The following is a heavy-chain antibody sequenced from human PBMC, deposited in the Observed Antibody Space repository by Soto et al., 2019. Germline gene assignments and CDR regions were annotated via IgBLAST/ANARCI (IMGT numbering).Heavy chain of an antibody. D-gene: IGHD6-19*01. Sequence: QVQLVESGGGVVQPGRSLRLSCAASGFTFSSYAMHWVRQAPGKGLEWVAVISYDGSNKYYADSVKRRFTISRDNAKNPLYLQMNSLRAEDTAVYYCARATSGWYKYAFDIWGQGTMVTVSS. CDR1: GFTFSSYA. J-gene: IGHJ3*02. V-gene: IGHV3-30-3*01. CDR3: ARATSGWYKYAFDI. CDR2: ISYDGSNK.